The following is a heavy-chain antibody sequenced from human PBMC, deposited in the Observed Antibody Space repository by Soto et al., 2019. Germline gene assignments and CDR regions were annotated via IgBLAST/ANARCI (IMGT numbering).Heavy chain of an antibody. CDR2: ISGSGGST. CDR3: AKGSGGRFYYYYGMDV. CDR1: GFTFSSYA. V-gene: IGHV3-23*01. J-gene: IGHJ6*02. Sequence: EVQLLESGGGLVQPGGSLRLSCAASGFTFSSYAMSWVRQAPGKGLEWVSAISGSGGSTYYADSVKGRFTISSDNFKNTQYLQMNSLRAEDTAVYYCAKGSGGRFYYYYGMDVWGQGTTVTVSS. D-gene: IGHD3-10*01.